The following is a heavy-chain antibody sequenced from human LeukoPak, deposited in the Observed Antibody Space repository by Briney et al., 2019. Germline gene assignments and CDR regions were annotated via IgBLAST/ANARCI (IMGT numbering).Heavy chain of an antibody. CDR2: IDPNSGGT. CDR1: GYTFTSYY. D-gene: IGHD2-15*01. V-gene: IGHV1-2*02. J-gene: IGHJ4*02. Sequence: ASVKVSCKASGYTFTSYYLHWVRQAPGQGLEWMGWIDPNSGGTNYAQKFQGRVTMTRDTSISTAYMELSRLRSDDTAVYYCARARYCSGGSCFTRPHFDYWGQGTLVTVSS. CDR3: ARARYCSGGSCFTRPHFDY.